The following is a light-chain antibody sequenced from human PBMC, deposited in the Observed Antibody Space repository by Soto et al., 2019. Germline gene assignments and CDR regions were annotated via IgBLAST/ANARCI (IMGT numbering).Light chain of an antibody. J-gene: IGLJ7*01. CDR3: QSYDSSKHLSV. V-gene: IGLV6-57*03. CDR1: SGSIASNY. CDR2: EDN. Sequence: NFMLTQPHSVSESPGKTVTISCTRSSGSIASNYVQWYQQRPGSAPTTVIYEDNQRPSGVPDRFSGSIDSSSNSASLTISGLKTEDEADYYCQSYDSSKHLSVFGGGTQLTVL.